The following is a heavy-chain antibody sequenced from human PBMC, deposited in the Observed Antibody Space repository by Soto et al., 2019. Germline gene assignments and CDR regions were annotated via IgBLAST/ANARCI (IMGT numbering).Heavy chain of an antibody. CDR3: ARGAAYCGGDCSIRGWFDP. V-gene: IGHV1-69*13. J-gene: IGHJ5*02. D-gene: IGHD2-21*02. Sequence: ASVKVSCKASGGTFSSYAISWVRQAPGQGLEWMGGIIPIFGTANYAQKFQGRVTITADESTSTAYMELSSLRSEDTAVYYCARGAAYCGGDCSIRGWFDPWGQGTLVTVSS. CDR2: IIPIFGTA. CDR1: GGTFSSYA.